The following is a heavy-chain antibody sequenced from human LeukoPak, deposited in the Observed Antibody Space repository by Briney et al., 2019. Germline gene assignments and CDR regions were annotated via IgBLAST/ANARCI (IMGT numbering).Heavy chain of an antibody. D-gene: IGHD6-19*01. V-gene: IGHV4-59*08. CDR2: TYYDYNT. Sequence: SDTLSLTCTVSANSINNYYWTWIRQPPGKRLESIINTYYDYNTNYNPSLNSRVTISVDTSKNQFSLKLSSVTAADTAVYYCARRSNSGWNYFDYWGQGTLVTVSS. CDR1: ANSINNYY. J-gene: IGHJ4*02. CDR3: ARRSNSGWNYFDY.